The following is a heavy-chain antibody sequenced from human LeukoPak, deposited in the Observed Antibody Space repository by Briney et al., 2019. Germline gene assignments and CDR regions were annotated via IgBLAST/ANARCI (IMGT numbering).Heavy chain of an antibody. V-gene: IGHV3-21*01. Sequence: GGSLRLSCAASGFTFSSYWMHWVRQAPGKGLVWVSSITASSTSTYYADSVKGRFTISRDNAKNSLFLQMTSLSPEDTAVYYCARTYYDILTGYNPYFDYWGQGTLVTVSS. CDR2: ITASSTST. CDR1: GFTFSSYW. D-gene: IGHD3-9*01. J-gene: IGHJ4*02. CDR3: ARTYYDILTGYNPYFDY.